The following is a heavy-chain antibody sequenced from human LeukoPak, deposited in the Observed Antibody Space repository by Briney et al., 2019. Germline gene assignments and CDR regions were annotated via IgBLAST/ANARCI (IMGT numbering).Heavy chain of an antibody. CDR2: VYPGGNST. J-gene: IGHJ5*02. V-gene: IGHV4-38-2*02. D-gene: IGHD2-2*01. Sequence: SETLSLTCTVISFSIKSGFYWGWIRQPPGKGLEWIGSVYPGGNSTYYNPSLKSRVTISDDSSRNQISLKLTSVTAADTAVYYCARGGTRLSWFDPWGQGTLVTVSS. CDR3: ARGGTRLSWFDP. CDR1: SFSIKSGFY.